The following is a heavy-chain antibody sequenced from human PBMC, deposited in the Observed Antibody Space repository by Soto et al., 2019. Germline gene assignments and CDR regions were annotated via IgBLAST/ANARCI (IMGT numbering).Heavy chain of an antibody. CDR2: ISGGGGST. J-gene: IGHJ4*02. Sequence: GGSLRLSCTASGFTFTNYIMSWVRQAPGKGLEWVSAISGGGGSTYYADSVKGRFTISRDNSKNTLYLQINTLRAEDTAVYYCATSNGGVNDYWGQGTLVTVSS. CDR1: GFTFTNYI. D-gene: IGHD7-27*01. V-gene: IGHV3-23*01. CDR3: ATSNGGVNDY.